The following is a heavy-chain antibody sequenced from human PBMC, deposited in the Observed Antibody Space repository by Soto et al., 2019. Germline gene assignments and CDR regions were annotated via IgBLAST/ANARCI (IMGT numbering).Heavy chain of an antibody. D-gene: IGHD3-10*01. CDR3: ARHRRYYYGSGSQGGWFDP. CDR1: GYSFTSYW. J-gene: IGHJ5*02. V-gene: IGHV5-10-1*01. CDR2: IDPSDSYT. Sequence: GESLKISCKGSGYSFTSYWISWVRQMPGKGLEWMGRIDPSDSYTNYSPSFQGHVTISADKSISTAYLQWSSLKASDTAMYYCARHRRYYYGSGSQGGWFDPWGQGTLVTVSS.